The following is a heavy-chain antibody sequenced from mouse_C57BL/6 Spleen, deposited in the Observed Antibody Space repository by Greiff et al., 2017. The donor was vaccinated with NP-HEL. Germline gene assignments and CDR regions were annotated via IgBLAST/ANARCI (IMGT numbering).Heavy chain of an antibody. CDR2: INPSNGGT. Sequence: QVQLKQPGTELVKPGASVKLSCKASGYTFTSYWMHWVKQRPGQGLEWIGNINPSNGGTNYNEKFKSKATLTVDKSSSTAYMQLSSLTSEDSAVYYCARSGGTSAWFAYWGQGTLVTVSA. J-gene: IGHJ3*01. CDR1: GYTFTSYW. CDR3: ARSGGTSAWFAY. D-gene: IGHD4-1*01. V-gene: IGHV1-53*01.